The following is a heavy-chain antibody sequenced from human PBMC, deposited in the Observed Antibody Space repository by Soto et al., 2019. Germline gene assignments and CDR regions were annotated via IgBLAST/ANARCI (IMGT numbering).Heavy chain of an antibody. CDR2: ISGSGGST. Sequence: GGSLRLSCAASGFTFSSYAMSWVRQAPGKGLEWVSAISGSGGSTYYADSVKGRFTISRDNSKNTLYLQMNSLRAEDTAVYYCAKDPPEYQLLRVGYFQHWGQGTLVTVSS. CDR3: AKDPPEYQLLRVGYFQH. D-gene: IGHD2-2*01. J-gene: IGHJ1*01. CDR1: GFTFSSYA. V-gene: IGHV3-23*01.